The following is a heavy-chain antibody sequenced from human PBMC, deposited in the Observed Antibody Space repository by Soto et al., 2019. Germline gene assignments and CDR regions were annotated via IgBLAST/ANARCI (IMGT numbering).Heavy chain of an antibody. V-gene: IGHV1-8*01. J-gene: IGHJ5*02. Sequence: QVQLVQSGAEEKKPGASVKVSCKASGYTFTSYDINWVRQATGQGLEYLGWMNPNSGNTAYVQKIQGRGTMTWDTPLPTAYMELSSLRSEDTAVYFCERGIKYGANSRWFDPWGQGTLVTVSS. CDR2: MNPNSGNT. CDR3: ERGIKYGANSRWFDP. CDR1: GYTFTSYD. D-gene: IGHD4-17*01.